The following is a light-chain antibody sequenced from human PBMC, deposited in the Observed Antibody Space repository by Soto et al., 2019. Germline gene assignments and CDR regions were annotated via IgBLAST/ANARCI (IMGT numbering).Light chain of an antibody. CDR1: QSVSSSY. V-gene: IGKV3-20*01. Sequence: EIVLTQSPGTLSLSPGERATLSCRASQSVSSSYLAWYQQKPGQAPRLLIYGASSRATGIPDRFSGSGSGTDFTLTISRLEPEDFAVYYCQQYDSLPLSFGPGTKVELK. J-gene: IGKJ3*01. CDR3: QQYDSLPLS. CDR2: GAS.